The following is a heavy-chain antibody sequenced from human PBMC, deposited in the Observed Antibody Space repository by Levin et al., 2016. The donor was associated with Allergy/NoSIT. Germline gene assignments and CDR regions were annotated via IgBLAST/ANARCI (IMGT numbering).Heavy chain of an antibody. V-gene: IGHV4-59*01. D-gene: IGHD3-9*01. CDR2: IYYSGST. J-gene: IGHJ5*02. CDR3: AMYNVLRYFDWLLGEGWFDP. Sequence: RQAPGKGLEWIGYIYYSGSTNYNPSLKSRVTISVDTSKNQFSLKLSSVTAADTAVYYCAMYNVLRYFDWLLGEGWFDPWGQGTLVTVSS.